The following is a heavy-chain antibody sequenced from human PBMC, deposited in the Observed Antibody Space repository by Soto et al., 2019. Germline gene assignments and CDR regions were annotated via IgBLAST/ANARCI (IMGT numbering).Heavy chain of an antibody. V-gene: IGHV3-48*02. D-gene: IGHD6-19*01. J-gene: IGHJ6*02. CDR1: GFTFSSYS. CDR3: ARDHSVGSSGWPLGNYYYYYGMDV. Sequence: GGSLRLSCAASGFTFSSYSMNWVRQAPGKGLEWVSYISSSSSTIYYADSVKGRFTISRDNAKNSLYLQMNSLRDEDTAVYYRARDHSVGSSGWPLGNYYYYYGMDVWGQGTTVTVSS. CDR2: ISSSSSTI.